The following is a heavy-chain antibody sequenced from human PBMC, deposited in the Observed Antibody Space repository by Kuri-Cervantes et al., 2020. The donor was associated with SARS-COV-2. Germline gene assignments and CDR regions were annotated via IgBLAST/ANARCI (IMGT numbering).Heavy chain of an antibody. Sequence: ASVKVSCKASEYTFTGYYMHWVRQAPGQGLEWMGWINPNSGGTNYAQKFQGRVTMTRDTSISTAYMELSSLRSEDTAVYYCARGYGDQPYEYDAFDIWGQGTMVTVSS. J-gene: IGHJ3*02. CDR1: EYTFTGYY. D-gene: IGHD4-17*01. CDR3: ARGYGDQPYEYDAFDI. CDR2: INPNSGGT. V-gene: IGHV1-2*02.